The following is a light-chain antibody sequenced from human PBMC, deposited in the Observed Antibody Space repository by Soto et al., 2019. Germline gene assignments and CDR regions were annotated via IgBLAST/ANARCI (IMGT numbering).Light chain of an antibody. CDR3: QQYGSSPPYT. V-gene: IGKV3-20*01. CDR1: QSVSSSY. CDR2: GAS. J-gene: IGKJ2*01. Sequence: EIVLTQSPGTLSLSPGERATLSCRASQSVSSSYLAWYQQKPGQAPRPLIYGASSRATGIPDRFSGSGSGTDFTLTISRLEPEEFAVYYCQQYGSSPPYTFGQGTKLEIK.